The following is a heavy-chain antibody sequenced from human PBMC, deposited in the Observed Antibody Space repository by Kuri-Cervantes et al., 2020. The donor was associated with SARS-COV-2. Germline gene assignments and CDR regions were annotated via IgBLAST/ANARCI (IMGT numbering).Heavy chain of an antibody. Sequence: GGSLRLSCAASGFTFRSSGMHWVRQAPGKGLEWVALLSNDGAHEYYADSVKGRFTISRDNFKNTLFLQMNSLRSEDTAMYYCAKGGDFWCGFTYFDSCGPGTLVTVSS. CDR2: LSNDGAHE. CDR3: AKGGDFWCGFTYFDS. D-gene: IGHD3-3*01. J-gene: IGHJ4*02. CDR1: GFTFRSSG. V-gene: IGHV3-30*18.